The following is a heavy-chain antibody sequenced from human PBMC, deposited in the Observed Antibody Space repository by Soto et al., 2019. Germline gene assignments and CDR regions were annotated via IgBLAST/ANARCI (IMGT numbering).Heavy chain of an antibody. CDR2: ISWNSGSI. CDR3: AKDQGRSWYEIDY. Sequence: PGGSLRLSCAASGFTFDDYAMHWVRQAPGKGLEWVSGISWNSGSIGYADSVKGRFTISRDNSKNTLYLQMNSLRAEDTAVYYCAKDQGRSWYEIDYWGQGTLVTVSS. CDR1: GFTFDDYA. D-gene: IGHD6-13*01. J-gene: IGHJ4*02. V-gene: IGHV3-9*01.